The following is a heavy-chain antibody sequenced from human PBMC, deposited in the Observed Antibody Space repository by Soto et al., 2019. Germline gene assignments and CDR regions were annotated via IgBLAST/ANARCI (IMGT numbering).Heavy chain of an antibody. D-gene: IGHD1-1*01. V-gene: IGHV1-18*01. J-gene: IGHJ6*01. CDR1: GYTFTSYG. Sequence: QVQLVQSGAEVRKPGASVKVSCKASGYTFTSYGISWVRQAPGQGLEWLGWISAYNGNTNYAQKLQGRVTMTTDTSTSEAYRELRGLGSDDTAVYYCAGGNGAYYSYYGMDVWWQGTTVAVSS. CDR3: AGGNGAYYSYYGMDV. CDR2: ISAYNGNT.